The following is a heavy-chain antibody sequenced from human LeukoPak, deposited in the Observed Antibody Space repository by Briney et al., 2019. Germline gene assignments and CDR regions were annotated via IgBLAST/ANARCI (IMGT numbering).Heavy chain of an antibody. CDR3: AREGEYRLAFDY. CDR2: IYHSGST. D-gene: IGHD3-16*01. CDR1: GGSISSGGYS. Sequence: PSETLSLTCAVSGGSISSGGYSWSWIRQPPGKGLEWIGYIYHSGSTYYNPSLKSRVTISVDRSKNQFSLKLSSVTAADTAVYYCAREGEYRLAFDYWGQGTLVTVSS. J-gene: IGHJ4*02. V-gene: IGHV4-30-2*01.